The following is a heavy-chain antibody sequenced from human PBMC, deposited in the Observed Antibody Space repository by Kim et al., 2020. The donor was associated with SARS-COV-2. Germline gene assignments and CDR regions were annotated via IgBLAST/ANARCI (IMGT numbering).Heavy chain of an antibody. V-gene: IGHV5-51*01. CDR1: GYSFNTYW. Sequence: GESLKISCKGSGYSFNTYWVVWVRQVPGRGLEYMGIIFPGDSETRYSPSFQGHVTISVDKSSSTAYLQWSSLTAPDTTTYYCARRYTFRTGTLDSWGQGTLVTVSS. CDR2: IFPGDSET. CDR3: ARRYTFRTGTLDS. D-gene: IGHD7-27*01. J-gene: IGHJ4*02.